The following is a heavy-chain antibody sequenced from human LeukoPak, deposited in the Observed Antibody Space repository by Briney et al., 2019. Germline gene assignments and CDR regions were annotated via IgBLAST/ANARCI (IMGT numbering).Heavy chain of an antibody. CDR3: ARVGPTTWFDP. Sequence: GGSLRLSCAASGFTFSSYALHWVRQAPGKGLEWVAVISYDGSNKDYADSVKGRFTISRDNSKNTLYLQMNSLRAEDTAVYYCARVGPTTWFDPWGQGTLVTVSS. CDR1: GFTFSSYA. J-gene: IGHJ5*02. V-gene: IGHV3-30*04. CDR2: ISYDGSNK. D-gene: IGHD1-26*01.